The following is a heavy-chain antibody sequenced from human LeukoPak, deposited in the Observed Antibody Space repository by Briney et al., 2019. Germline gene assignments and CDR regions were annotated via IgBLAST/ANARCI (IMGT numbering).Heavy chain of an antibody. CDR2: IRYDGSNK. CDR3: ARDQSLDY. V-gene: IGHV3-30*02. CDR1: GFTYSSYG. Sequence: GGSLRLSCAASGFTYSSYGMHWVRQAPGKGLEWVASIRYDGSNKYYADSVKGRFTISRDNAKNSLDLQMDSLRAEDTAVYYCARDQSLDYWGQGTLVTVSS. J-gene: IGHJ4*02.